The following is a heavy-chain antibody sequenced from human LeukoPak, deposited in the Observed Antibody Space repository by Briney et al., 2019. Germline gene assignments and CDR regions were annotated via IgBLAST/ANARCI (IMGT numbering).Heavy chain of an antibody. D-gene: IGHD6-19*01. CDR1: GYTFTSYG. V-gene: IGHV1-18*01. Sequence: ASVKVSCKASGYTFTSYGVSWVRQAPGQGLGWMGWISAYNGNTNYAQKLQGGVTMTTDTSTSTAYMELRSLRSDDTAVYYCAREVYSSGLAPLDYWGQGTLVTVSS. CDR2: ISAYNGNT. CDR3: AREVYSSGLAPLDY. J-gene: IGHJ4*02.